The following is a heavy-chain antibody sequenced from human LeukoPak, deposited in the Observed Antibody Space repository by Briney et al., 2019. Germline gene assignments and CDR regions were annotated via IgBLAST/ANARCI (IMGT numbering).Heavy chain of an antibody. J-gene: IGHJ5*02. Sequence: GGSLRLSCAASGFTFSDYYMSWIRQAPGKGLEWVSYISSSGSTIYYADSVKGRFTISRDNAKNSLYLQMNSLRAEDTAVYYCARDRDLNYGDYPRGFDHWGQETLVTVSS. CDR3: ARDRDLNYGDYPRGFDH. V-gene: IGHV3-11*04. D-gene: IGHD4-17*01. CDR2: ISSSGSTI. CDR1: GFTFSDYY.